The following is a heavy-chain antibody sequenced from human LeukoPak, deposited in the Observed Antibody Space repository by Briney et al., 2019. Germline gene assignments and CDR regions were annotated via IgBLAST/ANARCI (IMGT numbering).Heavy chain of an antibody. D-gene: IGHD2-2*01. V-gene: IGHV1-69*13. CDR2: IIPIFGTA. Sequence: GASVKVSCKASGGTFSSYAISWVRQAPGQGLEWMGGIIPIFGTANYAQKFQGRVTITADESTSTAYMELSSLRSEDTAVYYCAIIVVPAHMNYYYMDVWGKGTTVTVSS. CDR1: GGTFSSYA. CDR3: AIIVVPAHMNYYYMDV. J-gene: IGHJ6*03.